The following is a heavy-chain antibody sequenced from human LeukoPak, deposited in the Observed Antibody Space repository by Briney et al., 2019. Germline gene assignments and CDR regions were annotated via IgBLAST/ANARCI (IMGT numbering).Heavy chain of an antibody. CDR3: ARAEIITTYYFDY. CDR1: GFTFSSYE. V-gene: IGHV3-48*03. J-gene: IGHJ4*02. Sequence: SGGSLRLSCAASGFTFSSYEMNWVRQAPGKGLEWVSYISSSGSAIYYADSVKGRFTISRDNAKNSLYLQMNSLRAEDTAVYYCARAEIITTYYFDYWGQGTLVTVSS. D-gene: IGHD1-1*01. CDR2: ISSSGSAI.